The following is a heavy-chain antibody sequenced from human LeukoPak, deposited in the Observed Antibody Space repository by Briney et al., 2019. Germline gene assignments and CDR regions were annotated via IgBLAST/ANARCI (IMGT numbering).Heavy chain of an antibody. CDR3: ARDLTIAAHDY. V-gene: IGHV3-48*03. D-gene: IGHD6-6*01. J-gene: IGHJ4*02. CDR1: GFTFSSYE. Sequence: GGSLRLSCAASGFTFSSYEMSWVRQAPEEGLEWVSYISSSGATIYYADSVKGRFTISRDNAKNSLYLQMNSLRVEDTAVYYCARDLTIAAHDYWGQGTLVTVSS. CDR2: ISSSGATI.